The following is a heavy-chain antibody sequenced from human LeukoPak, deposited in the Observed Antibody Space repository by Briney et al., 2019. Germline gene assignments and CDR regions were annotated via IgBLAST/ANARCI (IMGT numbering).Heavy chain of an antibody. CDR2: IIPIFGTA. J-gene: IGHJ4*02. V-gene: IGHV1-69*13. CDR1: GGTFRSYA. D-gene: IGHD3-22*01. Sequence: SVKVSCKTSGGTFRSYAISWVRQAPGQGLEWMGGIIPIFGTANYAQKFQGSVTITADESTSTAYVELSSLRSEDTAIYYCASSKDYHDSSGYARTLDYWGQGTLVTVSS. CDR3: ASSKDYHDSSGYARTLDY.